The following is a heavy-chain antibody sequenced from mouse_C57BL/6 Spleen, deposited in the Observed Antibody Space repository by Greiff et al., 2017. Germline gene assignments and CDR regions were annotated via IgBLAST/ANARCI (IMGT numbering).Heavy chain of an antibody. V-gene: IGHV5-6*01. Sequence: EVHLVESGGDLVKPGGSLKLSCAASGFTFSSYGMSWVRQTPDKRLEWVATISSGGSYTYYPDSVKGRFTISRDNAKNTLYLQMSSLKSEDTAMYYCARWDDYDGFAYWGQGTLVTVSA. CDR3: ARWDDYDGFAY. J-gene: IGHJ3*01. D-gene: IGHD2-4*01. CDR1: GFTFSSYG. CDR2: ISSGGSYT.